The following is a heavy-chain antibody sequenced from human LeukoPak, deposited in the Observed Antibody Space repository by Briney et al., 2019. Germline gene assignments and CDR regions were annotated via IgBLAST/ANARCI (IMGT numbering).Heavy chain of an antibody. CDR1: GYSFTSYW. CDR3: ARHYPRETIFGGVIIGWFDP. D-gene: IGHD3-3*01. CDR2: IYPGDSDT. Sequence: GESLKISCKGSGYSFTSYWIGWVRQMPGKGLEWMGIIYPGDSDTRYSPSFQGQVTISADKSISTAYLQWSSLKASDTAMYYCARHYPRETIFGGVIIGWFDPWGQGTLVTVSS. V-gene: IGHV5-51*01. J-gene: IGHJ5*02.